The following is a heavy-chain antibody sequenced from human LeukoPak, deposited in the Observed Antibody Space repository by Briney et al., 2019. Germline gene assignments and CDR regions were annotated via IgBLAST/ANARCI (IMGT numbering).Heavy chain of an antibody. D-gene: IGHD2-2*01. J-gene: IGHJ4*02. V-gene: IGHV3-48*03. Sequence: GGSLRFSCAASRFTFSSYERNWVRQAPGKGLEWVSYISSSSDITYHADSVKGRCTISREKVKNTLYLQMNSLKAEDRALYYCARDWSRYDTYDYWGQGTLVTVSS. CDR3: ARDWSRYDTYDY. CDR1: RFTFSSYE. CDR2: ISSSSDIT.